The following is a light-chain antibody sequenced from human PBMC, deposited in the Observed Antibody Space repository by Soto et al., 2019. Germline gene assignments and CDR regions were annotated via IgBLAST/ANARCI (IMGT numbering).Light chain of an antibody. V-gene: IGLV2-11*02. CDR2: DVT. CDR3: CSYAGGYIFV. J-gene: IGLJ1*01. CDR1: SSNIGAGYD. Sequence: QSVLTQPPSVSGAPGQRVTISCTGSSSNIGAGYDVSWYQQHPGKAPKLIIYDVTKRPSGVPDRFSGSKSGNTACLTISGLQAEDEVDYYCCSYAGGYIFVFGTGTKVTVL.